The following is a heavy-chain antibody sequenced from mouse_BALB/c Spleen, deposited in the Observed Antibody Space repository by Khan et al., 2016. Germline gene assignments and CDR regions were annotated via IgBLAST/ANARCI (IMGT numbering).Heavy chain of an antibody. CDR1: GYSFTTYW. J-gene: IGHJ3*01. D-gene: IGHD2-4*01. CDR2: IDPSDSET. Sequence: QVQLQQSGPQLVRPGTSVKISCKASGYSFTTYWMHWVKQRPGQGLEWIGMIDPSDSETKLNQNFKDKATLTVDKSSSTAYMQLNSPTSEDSAVLFGARGDYGWFVYWGQGTLVSVSA. V-gene: IGHV1-59*01. CDR3: ARGDYGWFVY.